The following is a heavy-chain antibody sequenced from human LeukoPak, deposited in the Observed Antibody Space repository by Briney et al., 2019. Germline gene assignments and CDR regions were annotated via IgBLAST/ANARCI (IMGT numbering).Heavy chain of an antibody. V-gene: IGHV3-48*04. D-gene: IGHD6-19*01. J-gene: IGHJ4*02. Sequence: HPGGSLRLSCAASGFTFSSYSMNWVRQAPGKGLEWDSYISSSSSTIYYADSVKGRFTISRDNAKNSLYLQMNSLRAEDTAVYYCARVSSGWVDYWGQGTLVTVSS. CDR1: GFTFSSYS. CDR3: ARVSSGWVDY. CDR2: ISSSSSTI.